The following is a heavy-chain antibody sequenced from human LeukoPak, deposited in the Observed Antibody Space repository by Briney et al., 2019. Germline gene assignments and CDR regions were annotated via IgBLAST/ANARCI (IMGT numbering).Heavy chain of an antibody. CDR1: GFTFDDYA. CDR2: INYNGGST. D-gene: IGHD2-2*02. CDR3: AKSYCSSTSCYTPSVY. V-gene: IGHV3-20*04. J-gene: IGHJ4*02. Sequence: GGSLRLSCVASGFTFDDYAMSWVRQAPGKGLEWVSGINYNGGSTRYAESVKGRFTISRDNSKNTLYLQMNSLRAEDTAVYYCAKSYCSSTSCYTPSVYWGQGTLVTVSS.